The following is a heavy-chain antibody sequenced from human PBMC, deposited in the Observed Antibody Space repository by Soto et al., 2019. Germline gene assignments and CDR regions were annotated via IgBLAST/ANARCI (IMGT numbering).Heavy chain of an antibody. CDR2: IYYSGST. Sequence: SETLSLTCTVSGGSISSGGYYWSWIRQHPGKGLEWIGYIYYSGSTYYKPSLKSRVTISVDTSKNQFSLKLSFVTAADTAVYYCSRVGAEYLVSRGDRLIDPCGQGTLVTVYS. V-gene: IGHV4-31*03. CDR1: GGSISSGGYY. D-gene: IGHD2-21*01. J-gene: IGHJ5*02. CDR3: SRVGAEYLVSRGDRLIDP.